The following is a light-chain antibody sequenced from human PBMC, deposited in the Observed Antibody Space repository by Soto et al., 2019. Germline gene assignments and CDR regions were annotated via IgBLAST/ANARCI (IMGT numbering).Light chain of an antibody. CDR1: QSISSY. CDR2: AAS. V-gene: IGKV1-39*01. J-gene: IGKJ1*01. Sequence: DIQMNKSPSSLSASVGDRVTITCRASQSISSYLNWYQQKPGKAPKLLIYAASSLQSGVPSRFSGSGSGTDFTLTISSLQPEDFATYYCQQSYSTPRTFGQGTKADI. CDR3: QQSYSTPRT.